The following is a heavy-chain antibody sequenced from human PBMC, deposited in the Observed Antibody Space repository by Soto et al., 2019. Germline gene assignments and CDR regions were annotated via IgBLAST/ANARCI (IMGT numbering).Heavy chain of an antibody. CDR3: ASDNWNDGYYYGMDV. V-gene: IGHV1-69*02. Sequence: QVQLVQSGAEVKKPGSSVKVSCKASGGTFTTYTISWVRQAPGQGLEWMGRIIPVPDIANYAQKFQGRVTITADKSTSTVYMELSNLRSEDTAIYYCASDNWNDGYYYGMDVWGQGTTVSVSS. CDR2: IIPVPDIA. J-gene: IGHJ6*02. CDR1: GGTFTTYT. D-gene: IGHD1-20*01.